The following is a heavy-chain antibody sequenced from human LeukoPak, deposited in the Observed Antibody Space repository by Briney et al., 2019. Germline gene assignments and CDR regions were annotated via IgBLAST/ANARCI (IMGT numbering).Heavy chain of an antibody. Sequence: PSETLSLTCSVSGASISGGTYHWSWSRQAAGKGLEWIGRIYSSGAPSYNPSLQSRVTISGDTSKNQFALKLTSVTAADSAVYYCAREDVDTGSDYWGQGILVTVSS. CDR1: GASISGGTYH. V-gene: IGHV4-61*02. CDR3: AREDVDTGSDY. D-gene: IGHD5-18*01. J-gene: IGHJ4*02. CDR2: IYSSGAP.